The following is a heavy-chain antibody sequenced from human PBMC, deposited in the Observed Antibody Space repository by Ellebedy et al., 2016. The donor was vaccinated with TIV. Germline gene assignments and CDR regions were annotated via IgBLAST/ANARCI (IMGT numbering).Heavy chain of an antibody. CDR3: ARREGYYGSGSYYAN. J-gene: IGHJ4*02. Sequence: MPGGSLRLSCTVSGDSIRRYYWSWIRQPPGQGLEWIGYIYYSGSTNYNPSLKSRVTISIDTSKNQFSLKLSSVTAADTAVYYCARREGYYGSGSYYANWGQGTLVTVSS. CDR2: IYYSGST. V-gene: IGHV4-59*01. CDR1: GDSIRRYY. D-gene: IGHD3-10*01.